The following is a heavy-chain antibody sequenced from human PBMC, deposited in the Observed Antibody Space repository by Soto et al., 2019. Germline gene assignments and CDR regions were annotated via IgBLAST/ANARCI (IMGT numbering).Heavy chain of an antibody. D-gene: IGHD6-19*01. CDR1: GFTFRWFA. CDR2: VSYEGTTK. Sequence: QVQLVESGGDVVQPGESLRLSCVASGFTFRWFAMLWVRQAPGKGLEWVAAVSYEGTTKTYSDDVKGRFTISRDNSRNTVYLQLDNPRRVDTAMYYCAKDDREAVAGAVHFYGMDVWGQGTSVTVSS. CDR3: AKDDREAVAGAVHFYGMDV. J-gene: IGHJ6*02. V-gene: IGHV3-30*18.